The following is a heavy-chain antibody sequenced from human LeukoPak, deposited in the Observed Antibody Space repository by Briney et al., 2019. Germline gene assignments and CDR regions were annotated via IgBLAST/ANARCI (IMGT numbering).Heavy chain of an antibody. CDR1: GFTFSSYA. CDR2: ISGSGGST. D-gene: IGHD2-2*01. Sequence: GGSLRLSCAASGFTFSSYAMSWVRQAPGKGLEWVSAISGSGGSTYYADSVKGRFTISRDNSKNTLYLQMNSLRAEDTAVYYCAKEMILGYCSSTSCYLAFDYWGQGTLVTVSS. CDR3: AKEMILGYCSSTSCYLAFDY. V-gene: IGHV3-23*01. J-gene: IGHJ4*02.